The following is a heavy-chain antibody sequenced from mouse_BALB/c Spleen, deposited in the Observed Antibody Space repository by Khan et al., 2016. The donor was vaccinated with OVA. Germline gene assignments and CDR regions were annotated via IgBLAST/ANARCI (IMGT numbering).Heavy chain of an antibody. Sequence: EVQLVESGGDLVKPGGSLKLSCAASGFTFSSFGMSWIRQTPDKRLEWVAPISSGGSYTYYPDSVKGRFTISRDNAKNTLYLQMSSLKSEDTAMYYCARQYSNSFCEYGGQGTTLTVSS. CDR1: GFTFSSFG. CDR2: ISSGGSYT. CDR3: ARQYSNSFCEY. J-gene: IGHJ2*01. D-gene: IGHD2-5*01. V-gene: IGHV5-6*01.